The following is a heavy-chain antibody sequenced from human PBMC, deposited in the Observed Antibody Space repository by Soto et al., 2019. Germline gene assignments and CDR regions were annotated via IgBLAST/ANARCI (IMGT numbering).Heavy chain of an antibody. CDR1: GGTFISYA. CDR3: ARGGESSSSGRGYYYYYGMDV. J-gene: IGHJ6*02. Sequence: WXSVEVSCRASGGTFISYAIGWVRQAPGQGLEWMGGIIPIFGTANYAQNFQGRVTITADKSTSTAYMELSSLRSEDTAVYYCARGGESSSSGRGYYYYYGMDVWGQGTTVTVSS. V-gene: IGHV1-69*06. D-gene: IGHD6-6*01. CDR2: IIPIFGTA.